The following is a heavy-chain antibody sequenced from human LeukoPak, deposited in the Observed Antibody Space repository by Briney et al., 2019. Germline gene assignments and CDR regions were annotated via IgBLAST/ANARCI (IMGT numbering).Heavy chain of an antibody. Sequence: SETLSLTCAVYGGSFSGYYWSWIRQPPGKGLEWIGEINHSGSTNYNPSLKSRVTISVDTSKNQFSLKLSSVTAADTAVYYCARAVSNYDSSGYYPHYYYYMDVWGKGTTVTVSS. V-gene: IGHV4-34*01. CDR3: ARAVSNYDSSGYYPHYYYYMDV. CDR2: INHSGST. J-gene: IGHJ6*03. CDR1: GGSFSGYY. D-gene: IGHD3-22*01.